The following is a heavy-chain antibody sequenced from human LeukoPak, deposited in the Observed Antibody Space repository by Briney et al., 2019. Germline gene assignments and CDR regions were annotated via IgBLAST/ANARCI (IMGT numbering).Heavy chain of an antibody. CDR2: INSDGSST. CDR1: GFTFSSYW. V-gene: IGHV3-74*01. Sequence: GGSLRLSCAASGFTFSSYWMHWVRQAPGKGLVWVSRINSDGSSTSYADSVKGRFTISRDNAKNTLYLQMNSLRAEDTAVYYCARASDIAAAGTDFDYWGQGTLVTVSS. CDR3: ARASDIAAAGTDFDY. D-gene: IGHD6-13*01. J-gene: IGHJ4*02.